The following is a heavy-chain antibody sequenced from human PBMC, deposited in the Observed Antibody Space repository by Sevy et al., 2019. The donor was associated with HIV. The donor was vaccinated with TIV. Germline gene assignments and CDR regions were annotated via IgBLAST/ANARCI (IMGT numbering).Heavy chain of an antibody. D-gene: IGHD3-22*01. CDR3: ARAQQITMLVVIGGLYFDF. V-gene: IGHV3-7*01. CDR1: GFTFSSNW. Sequence: GGSLRLSCATSGFTFSSNWMTWVRQAPGKGLEWVANVKQDMIVKYYADSVKGRFTSSRDNAKNSLYLEMNSLRAEDTAVYYCARAQQITMLVVIGGLYFDFWGQGTLVTVSS. J-gene: IGHJ4*02. CDR2: VKQDMIVK.